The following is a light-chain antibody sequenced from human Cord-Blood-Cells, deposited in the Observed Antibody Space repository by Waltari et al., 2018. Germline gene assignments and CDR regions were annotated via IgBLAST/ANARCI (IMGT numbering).Light chain of an antibody. CDR1: SSAVGRYNL. CDR3: CSYAGSSTWV. J-gene: IGLJ3*02. V-gene: IGLV2-23*01. CDR2: EGS. Sequence: QSALTQPASVSGSPGQSSTIPCTGTSSAVGRYNLVSWYQQHPGKAPKLMIYEGSKRPSGVSNRFSGSKSGNTASLTISGLQAEDEADYYCCSYAGSSTWVFGGGTKLTVL.